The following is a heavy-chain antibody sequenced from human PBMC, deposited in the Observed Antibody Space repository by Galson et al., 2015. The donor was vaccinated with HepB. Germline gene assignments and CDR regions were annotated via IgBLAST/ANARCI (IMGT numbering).Heavy chain of an antibody. CDR1: GFTFSTYD. D-gene: IGHD1-14*01. CDR3: ATAIIQGPQF. CDR2: VSGSGDRP. J-gene: IGHJ3*01. Sequence: SLRLSCAASGFTFSTYDMGWVRQAPGKGLGWVSFVSGSGDRPFYAESVKGRFTISRDNPKNTLHLQMSSLRAEDTAIYYCATAIIQGPQFWGQGTMVTVS. V-gene: IGHV3-23*01.